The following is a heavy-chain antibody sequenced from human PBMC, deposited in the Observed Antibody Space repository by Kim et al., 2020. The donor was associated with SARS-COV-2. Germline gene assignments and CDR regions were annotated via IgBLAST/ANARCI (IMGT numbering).Heavy chain of an antibody. J-gene: IGHJ4*02. V-gene: IGHV1-18*01. CDR3: ARVDSIFDY. CDR2: GNT. Sequence: GNTNYAQKLQGRVTMTTDTSTSTAYMELRSLRSDDTAVYYCARVDSIFDYWGQGTLVTVSS. D-gene: IGHD4-4*01.